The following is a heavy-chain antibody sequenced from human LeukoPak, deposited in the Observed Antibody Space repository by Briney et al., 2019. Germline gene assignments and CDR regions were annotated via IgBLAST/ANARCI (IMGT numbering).Heavy chain of an antibody. CDR1: GYTFTSYG. Sequence: ASVKVSCKASGYTFTSYGISWVRQAPGQGLEGRGWISAYNGNTNYAQKLQGRVTMTTDTSTSTAYMELRSLRSDDTAVYYCAREYSYGSSFDYWGQGTLVTVSS. CDR2: ISAYNGNT. D-gene: IGHD5-18*01. CDR3: AREYSYGSSFDY. V-gene: IGHV1-18*01. J-gene: IGHJ4*02.